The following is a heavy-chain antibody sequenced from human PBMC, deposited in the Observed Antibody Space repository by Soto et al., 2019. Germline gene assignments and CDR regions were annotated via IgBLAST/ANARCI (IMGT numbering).Heavy chain of an antibody. CDR3: ARDLWWYLH. CDR2: ISAGSEGA. V-gene: IGHV3-23*01. D-gene: IGHD2-15*01. Sequence: EVQLLESGGGLVQPGGALRLSCAASGFTFSSHAMSWVRQAPGKELEWISSISAGSEGAYYADSVKGRFTISRDNSNNTLYLQMNSLRAEDTAVYYCARDLWWYLHWGQGTLVTVSS. J-gene: IGHJ4*02. CDR1: GFTFSSHA.